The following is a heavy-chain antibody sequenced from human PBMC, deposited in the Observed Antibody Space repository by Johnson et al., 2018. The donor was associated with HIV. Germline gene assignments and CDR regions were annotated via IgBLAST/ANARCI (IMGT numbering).Heavy chain of an antibody. V-gene: IGHV3-30*03. CDR1: GFTFSS. CDR2: ISYDGSNK. Sequence: QMQLVESGGGLVQPGGSLRLSCAASGFTFSSMHWDRQAPGKGLEWVAVISYDGSNKYYADSVKGRFTISRDNSKNTLYLQMNSLRAEDTAVYYCARGEWSSSKGGSFDMWGQGTLVTVSS. J-gene: IGHJ3*02. D-gene: IGHD6-13*01. CDR3: ARGEWSSSKGGSFDM.